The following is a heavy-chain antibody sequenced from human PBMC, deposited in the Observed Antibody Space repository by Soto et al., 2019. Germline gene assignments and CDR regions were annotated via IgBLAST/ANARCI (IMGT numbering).Heavy chain of an antibody. CDR2: ISAYNGNT. V-gene: IGHV1-18*04. CDR3: ARDMLLWFGELGGYFDL. J-gene: IGHJ2*01. CDR1: GYTFTSYG. D-gene: IGHD3-10*01. Sequence: GASVKVSCKASGYTFTSYGISWVRQAPGQGLEWMGWISAYNGNTNYAQKLQGRVTMTTDTSTSTAYMELRSLRSDDTAVYYRARDMLLWFGELGGYFDLWGRGTLVTVSS.